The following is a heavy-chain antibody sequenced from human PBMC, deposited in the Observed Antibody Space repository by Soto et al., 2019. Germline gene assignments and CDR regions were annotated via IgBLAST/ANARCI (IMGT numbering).Heavy chain of an antibody. CDR1: GGSISSSSYY. D-gene: IGHD3-9*01. V-gene: IGHV4-39*01. J-gene: IGHJ4*02. Sequence: PSETLSLTCTVSGGSISSSSYYWGWIRQPPGKGLEWIGSIYYSGSTYYNPSLKSRVTISVDTSKNQFSLKLSSVTAADTAVYYCARLNYDILTRYYFDYWGQGTLVTVSS. CDR2: IYYSGST. CDR3: ARLNYDILTRYYFDY.